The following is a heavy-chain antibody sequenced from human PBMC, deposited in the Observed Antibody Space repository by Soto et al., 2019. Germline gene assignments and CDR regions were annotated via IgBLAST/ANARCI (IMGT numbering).Heavy chain of an antibody. Sequence: SRKVSCKASGYSFTSYGISWVRQAPGQGLEWMGWISAYNGNTNYAQKLQGRVTMTTDTSTSTAYMELRSLRSDDTAVYYCARVGYCSSTSRYLLAPDAFDIWGQGTMVTVSS. J-gene: IGHJ3*02. CDR3: ARVGYCSSTSRYLLAPDAFDI. D-gene: IGHD2-2*01. CDR1: GYSFTSYG. V-gene: IGHV1-18*01. CDR2: ISAYNGNT.